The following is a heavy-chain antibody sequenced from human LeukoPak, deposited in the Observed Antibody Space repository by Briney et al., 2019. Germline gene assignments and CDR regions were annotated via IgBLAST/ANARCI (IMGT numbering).Heavy chain of an antibody. V-gene: IGHV3-33*01. CDR3: TSFEY. CDR2: IWYDGSNK. CDR1: GFTFSSRG. Sequence: PGGSLRLSCVASGFTFSSRGMHWVRQAPGKGLEWVAVIWYDGSNKYYADSVKGRFTISRDNSKNTLCLEMSSLRAEDTAVYYCTSFEYWGQGTLVTVSS. J-gene: IGHJ4*02.